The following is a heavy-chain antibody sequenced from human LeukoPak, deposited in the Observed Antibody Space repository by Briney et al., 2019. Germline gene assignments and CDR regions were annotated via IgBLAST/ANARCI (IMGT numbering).Heavy chain of an antibody. Sequence: PSETLSLTCTVSGGSISSSSYYWGWIRQPPGKGLERIGSIYYSGRTNYNPSLKSRVTISVDTSKNQFSLKLSSVTAADTAVYYCARHVEQWLTPFDYWGQGTLVTVSS. CDR3: ARHVEQWLTPFDY. V-gene: IGHV4-39*01. CDR1: GGSISSSSYY. J-gene: IGHJ4*02. D-gene: IGHD6-19*01. CDR2: IYYSGRT.